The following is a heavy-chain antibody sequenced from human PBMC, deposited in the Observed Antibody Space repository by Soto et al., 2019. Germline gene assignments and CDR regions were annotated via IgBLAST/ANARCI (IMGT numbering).Heavy chain of an antibody. V-gene: IGHV1-2*02. CDR3: ARAYFDFWSGSYSDYYGMDV. CDR2: INPNSGGT. CDR1: EYRFSGYY. D-gene: IGHD3-3*01. Sequence: XSGKVSCNSSEYRFSGYYIRWVRQAPPQGVERMGWINPNSGGTNYAQKFQDRVTMTRDRSISTAYMELNRMTSDDTAVYYYARAYFDFWSGSYSDYYGMDVWGQRTTVTVSS. J-gene: IGHJ6*02.